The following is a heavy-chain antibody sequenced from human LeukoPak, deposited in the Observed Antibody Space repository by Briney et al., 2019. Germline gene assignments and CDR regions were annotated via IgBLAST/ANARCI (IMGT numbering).Heavy chain of an antibody. Sequence: GGSLRLSCAASGFTVSSKYMCWVRQAPGKGLEWVSVIYSDTSTYYSDSVKGRFTISRDNSKNTLYLQMNSLRAEDTGVYYCARVQGSGLFRWYWGQGTLVTVSS. CDR1: GFTVSSKY. D-gene: IGHD2-15*01. V-gene: IGHV3-66*01. CDR2: IYSDTST. CDR3: ARVQGSGLFRWY. J-gene: IGHJ4*02.